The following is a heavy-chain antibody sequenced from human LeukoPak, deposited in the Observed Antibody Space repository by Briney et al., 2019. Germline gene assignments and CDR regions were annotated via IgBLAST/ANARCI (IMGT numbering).Heavy chain of an antibody. CDR3: ARNRYYYGSGNYGVPNWFDP. CDR2: IYYSGST. V-gene: IGHV4-59*08. D-gene: IGHD3-10*01. Sequence: PSETLSLTCTVSGGSISSSYWSWIRQPPGKGLEWIGYIYYSGSTNYNPSLKSRVTISVDTSKNQFSLKLSSVTAADTAMYYCARNRYYYGSGNYGVPNWFDPWGQGTLVTVSS. CDR1: GGSISSSY. J-gene: IGHJ5*02.